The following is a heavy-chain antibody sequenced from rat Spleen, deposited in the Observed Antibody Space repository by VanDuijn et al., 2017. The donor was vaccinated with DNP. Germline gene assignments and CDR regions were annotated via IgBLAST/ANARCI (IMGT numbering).Heavy chain of an antibody. CDR2: ITASGGST. V-gene: IGHV5S23*01. CDR3: TRGVYYGSSWAFDY. J-gene: IGHJ2*01. Sequence: EVQLVESGGGLVQPGRSLKLSCAASGFTFTFYGMAWVRQAPKKGLEWVASITASGGSTSYRDSVKGRFTISRDTAKSSLYLQMNSLKSEDTATYYCTRGVYYGSSWAFDYWGHGVMVTVSS. CDR1: GFTFTFYG. D-gene: IGHD1-6*01.